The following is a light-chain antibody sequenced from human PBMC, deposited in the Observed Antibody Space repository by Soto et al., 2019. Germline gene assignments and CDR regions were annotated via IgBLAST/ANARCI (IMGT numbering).Light chain of an antibody. CDR2: DAS. V-gene: IGKV3-11*01. CDR1: QSIRSD. J-gene: IGKJ4*01. CDR3: QQLNNWPLT. Sequence: EIVLTQSPVTLSLSPGERAALSCRASQSIRSDLAWYQQKPGQAPRLLIYDASKRATDIPARFGGSGSGIDFTLTISSLETEDFAVYYCQQLNNWPLTCGGGTKVEIK.